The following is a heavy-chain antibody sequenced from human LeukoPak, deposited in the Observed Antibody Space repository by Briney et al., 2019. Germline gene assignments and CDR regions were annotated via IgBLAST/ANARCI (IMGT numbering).Heavy chain of an antibody. CDR3: ARANDCSGGSCYQYYMDV. J-gene: IGHJ6*03. Sequence: PGGSLRLSCAASGFTFSSHSMNWVRQAPGKGLEWVSSISSSSSYIYYADSVKGRFTISRDNAKNSLYLQMNSLRAEDTAVYYCARANDCSGGSCYQYYMDVWGKGTTVTVSS. D-gene: IGHD2-15*01. V-gene: IGHV3-21*01. CDR2: ISSSSSYI. CDR1: GFTFSSHS.